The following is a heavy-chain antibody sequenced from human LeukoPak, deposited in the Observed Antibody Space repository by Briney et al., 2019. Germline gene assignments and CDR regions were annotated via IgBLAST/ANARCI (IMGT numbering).Heavy chain of an antibody. D-gene: IGHD3-10*01. CDR1: GFTFDDYA. CDR3: ARDGYYGSGSYLGAFDI. J-gene: IGHJ3*02. V-gene: IGHV3-30*04. CDR2: ISYDGSNK. Sequence: GGSLRLSCAASGFTFDDYAMHWVRQAPGKGLEWVAVISYDGSNKYYADSVKGRFTISRDNSKNTLYLQMNSLRAEDTAVYYCARDGYYGSGSYLGAFDIWGQGTMVTVSS.